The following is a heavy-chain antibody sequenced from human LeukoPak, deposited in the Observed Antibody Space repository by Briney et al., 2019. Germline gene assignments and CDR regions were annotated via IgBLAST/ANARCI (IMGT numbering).Heavy chain of an antibody. D-gene: IGHD2-15*01. CDR3: AKDQGIVVVVAGFDY. CDR1: GFTFSSYG. V-gene: IGHV3-23*01. J-gene: IGHJ4*02. CDR2: ISGSGGST. Sequence: GGSLRLSCAASGFTFSSYGMFWVRQAPGKGLEWVSAISGSGGSTYYADSVKGRFTISRDNSKNTLYLQMNSLRAEDTAVYYCAKDQGIVVVVAGFDYWGQGTLVTVSS.